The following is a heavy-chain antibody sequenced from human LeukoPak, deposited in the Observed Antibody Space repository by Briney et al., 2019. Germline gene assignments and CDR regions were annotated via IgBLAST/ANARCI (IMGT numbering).Heavy chain of an antibody. CDR1: GGSISSYY. V-gene: IGHV4-59*08. CDR2: IYYSGST. CDR3: ARHGVSTTVVNRAFDI. Sequence: SETLSLTCTVSGGSISSYYWSWIRQPPGKGLEWLGYIYYSGSTNYNPSLKSRVTISVDTSKNQFSLKLSSVTAADTAVYYCARHGVSTTVVNRAFDIWGQGTMVTVSS. D-gene: IGHD4-23*01. J-gene: IGHJ3*02.